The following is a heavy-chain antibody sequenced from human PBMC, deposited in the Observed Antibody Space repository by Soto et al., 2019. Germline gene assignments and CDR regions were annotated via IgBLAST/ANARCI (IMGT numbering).Heavy chain of an antibody. J-gene: IGHJ6*03. CDR1: GVTFRSYA. V-gene: IGHV1-69*10. Sequence: SVKVSCKASGVTFRSYAISWVRQAPGQGLEWMGGIIPIFGIANYAQKFQGRVTITADKSTSTAYMELSSLRSEDTAVYYCARALRGYDLTYYYYYMDVWGKGTTVTVSS. D-gene: IGHD5-12*01. CDR3: ARALRGYDLTYYYYYMDV. CDR2: IIPIFGIA.